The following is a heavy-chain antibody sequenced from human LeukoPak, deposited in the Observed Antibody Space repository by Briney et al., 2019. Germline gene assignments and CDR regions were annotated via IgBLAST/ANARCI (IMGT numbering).Heavy chain of an antibody. J-gene: IGHJ4*02. Sequence: ASVKVSCKASGYTFTSYGISWVRQAPGQGLEWMGWISAYNGNTNYAQKLQGRVTMTTDTSTSTAYMELRSLRSDDTAVYYCARLAEMARPFKYLNSGSYYDYWGQGTLVTVSS. D-gene: IGHD1-26*01. CDR3: ARLAEMARPFKYLNSGSYYDY. CDR1: GYTFTSYG. V-gene: IGHV1-18*01. CDR2: ISAYNGNT.